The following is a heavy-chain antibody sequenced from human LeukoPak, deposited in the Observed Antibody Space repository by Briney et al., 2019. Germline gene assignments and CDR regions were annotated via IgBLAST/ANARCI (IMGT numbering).Heavy chain of an antibody. Sequence: PSETLSLTCTVSGGSVSSGPYYWGWIRQPPGKGLEWIGYIYHSGNTNYNPSLKSRVTISVDRPKNQFSLKLSSVTAADTAVYYCARDGGSYSDIAEYFQHWGQGTLVSVSS. J-gene: IGHJ1*01. CDR2: IYHSGNT. CDR1: GGSVSSGPYY. CDR3: ARDGGSYSDIAEYFQH. D-gene: IGHD4-17*01. V-gene: IGHV4-61*01.